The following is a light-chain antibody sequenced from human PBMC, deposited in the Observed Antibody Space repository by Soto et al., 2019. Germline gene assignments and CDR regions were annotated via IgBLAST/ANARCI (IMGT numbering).Light chain of an antibody. Sequence: DIVMTQSPLSLPVTPGEPASISCRSSQSLLHSNGYKYLDWYLQKPGQSPQLLIYLGSNRASGVADRLSGSGSGTDFTLKISRVEAEDVGVYYCMHVLQTPYTFGQGTKLEIK. J-gene: IGKJ2*01. CDR1: QSLLHSNGYKY. V-gene: IGKV2-28*01. CDR3: MHVLQTPYT. CDR2: LGS.